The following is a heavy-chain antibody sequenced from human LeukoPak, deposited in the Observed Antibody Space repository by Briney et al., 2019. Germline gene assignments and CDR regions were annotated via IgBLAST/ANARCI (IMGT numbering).Heavy chain of an antibody. J-gene: IGHJ4*02. Sequence: GRSLRLSCAASGFTFDDYAMHWVRQAPGKGLEWVSGISWNSGSIGYADSVKGRFTISRENAKNSLYLQMNSLTAGDTAVYYCVRGGIQVSGIDEIDYWGQGTLVTVSS. CDR2: ISWNSGSI. CDR3: VRGGIQVSGIDEIDY. D-gene: IGHD6-19*01. V-gene: IGHV3-9*01. CDR1: GFTFDDYA.